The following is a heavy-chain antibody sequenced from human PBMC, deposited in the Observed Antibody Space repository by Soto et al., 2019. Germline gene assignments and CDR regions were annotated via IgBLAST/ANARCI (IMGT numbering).Heavy chain of an antibody. J-gene: IGHJ4*02. CDR3: ARASSGSYYGRYYFYYFDY. CDR1: GYTFTGYY. Sequence: ASVKVSCKASGYTFTGYYMHWVRQAPGQGLEWMGWINPNRGGTNYAQKFQGWVTMTRDTSISTAYMELSRLRSDDTAVYCCARASSGSYYGRYYFYYFDYWGQGTLVTVSS. CDR2: INPNRGGT. V-gene: IGHV1-2*04. D-gene: IGHD1-26*01.